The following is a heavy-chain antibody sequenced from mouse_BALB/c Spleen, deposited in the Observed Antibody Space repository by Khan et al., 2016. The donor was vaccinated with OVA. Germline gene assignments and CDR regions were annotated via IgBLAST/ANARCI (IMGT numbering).Heavy chain of an antibody. CDR1: GYSITSDYA. CDR3: ARIRGRDFNY. Sequence: EVQLQESGPGLVKPSQSLSLTCTVTGYSITSDYAWNWIRQFPGNKLEWMGYISYSGNTKYNPSLKSRISITRDTSKNQFFLQLNFVTSEDTATYYCARIRGRDFNYWGQGTTLTVSS. D-gene: IGHD3-1*01. V-gene: IGHV3-2*02. J-gene: IGHJ2*01. CDR2: ISYSGNT.